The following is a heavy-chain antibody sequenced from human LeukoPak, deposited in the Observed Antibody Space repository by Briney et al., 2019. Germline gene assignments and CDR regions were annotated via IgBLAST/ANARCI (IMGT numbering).Heavy chain of an antibody. CDR2: IHYTGAT. CDR3: ARAGGGYNLDY. CDR1: GGSITGYY. D-gene: IGHD3-22*01. Sequence: SETLSPTCAVYGGSITGYYWSWIRQTPGRGLEWVGEIHYTGATSYNPSLKSRATISTDTSKNQFSLRLSFVTAADTAVYYCARAGGGYNLDYWGQGTLVTVSS. V-gene: IGHV4-34*01. J-gene: IGHJ4*02.